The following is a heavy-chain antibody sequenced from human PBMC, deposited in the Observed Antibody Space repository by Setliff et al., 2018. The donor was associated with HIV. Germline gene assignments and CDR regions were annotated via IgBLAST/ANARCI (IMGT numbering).Heavy chain of an antibody. V-gene: IGHV1-46*01. CDR3: ARVEAAAGTGALDI. D-gene: IGHD6-13*01. CDR1: GYTFTKYY. CDR2: INPSGGGT. J-gene: IGHJ3*02. Sequence: ASVKVSCKASGYTFTKYYIYWVRQAPGQGLEWMGIINPSGGGTSYAQKFQGRVTMTRDMSTSTVYMELSSLGSEDTAVFYCARVEAAAGTGALDIWGQGTMVTVSS.